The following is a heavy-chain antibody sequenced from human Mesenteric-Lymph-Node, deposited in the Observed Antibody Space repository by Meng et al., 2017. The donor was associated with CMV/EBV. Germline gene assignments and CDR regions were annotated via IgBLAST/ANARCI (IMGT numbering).Heavy chain of an antibody. CDR1: GFTFSNSA. CDR2: ISTTGGST. V-gene: IGHV3-23*01. Sequence: EGSLRLSCAGSGFTFSNSAMSWVRQAPGRGLEWVSTISTTGGSTYYADSVKGRFTFSRDNSETTLFLQMNSLRAEDTAVYYCAKGHSIGYNYLDSWGQGTLVTVSS. J-gene: IGHJ4*02. CDR3: AKGHSIGYNYLDS. D-gene: IGHD6-19*01.